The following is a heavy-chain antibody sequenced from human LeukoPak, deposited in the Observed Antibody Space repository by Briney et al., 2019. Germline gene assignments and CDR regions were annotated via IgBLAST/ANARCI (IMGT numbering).Heavy chain of an antibody. Sequence: GGSLRLSCAASGFTFSNYWMHWVRQAPGKGLVWVSRINTDGSGTSYADSVKGRFTISRDNAKNTLYLQINSLRAEDTAVYYCARGNAHAFDIWGQGTMVTVSS. J-gene: IGHJ3*02. CDR3: ARGNAHAFDI. D-gene: IGHD1-1*01. CDR2: INTDGSGT. V-gene: IGHV3-74*01. CDR1: GFTFSNYW.